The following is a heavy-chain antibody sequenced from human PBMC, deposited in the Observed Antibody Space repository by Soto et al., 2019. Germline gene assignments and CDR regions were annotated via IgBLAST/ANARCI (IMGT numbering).Heavy chain of an antibody. CDR3: AISDIVVVPVGDGSFDY. D-gene: IGHD2-2*01. J-gene: IGHJ4*01. CDR1: GGTFSSYA. Sequence: ASVKVSCKASGGTFSSYAISWVRQAPGQGLEWMGGIIPIFGTANYAQKFQGRVTITADESTSTAYMELSSLRSEDTAVYYCAISDIVVVPVGDGSFDYWGQGTLVTVSS. V-gene: IGHV1-69*13. CDR2: IIPIFGTA.